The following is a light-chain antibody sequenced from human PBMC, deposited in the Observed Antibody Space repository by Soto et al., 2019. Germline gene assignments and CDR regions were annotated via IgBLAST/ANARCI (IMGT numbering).Light chain of an antibody. CDR2: SDD. J-gene: IGLJ3*02. Sequence: QSVLTQPPSASGTPGQRVTISCSGRSSNIGSNSVNWYQHLPGTAPKLLIYSDDRRPSGVPARFSGSKSGTSASLAISGLQAEDEADYYCQSYDTSLSAVVFGGGTKLTVL. CDR1: SSNIGSNS. CDR3: QSYDTSLSAVV. V-gene: IGLV1-44*01.